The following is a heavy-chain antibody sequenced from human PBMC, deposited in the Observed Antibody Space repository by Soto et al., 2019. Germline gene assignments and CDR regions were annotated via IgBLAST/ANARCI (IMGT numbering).Heavy chain of an antibody. CDR2: IYYSGST. CDR3: ARSRGFDYGDNILFDY. Sequence: PSETLSLTCTVSGGSISSGGYYWSWIRQHPGKGLEWIGYIYYSGSTYYNPSLKSRVTISVDTSKNQFSLKLSSVTAADTAVYYCARSRGFDYGDNILFDYWGQGTLVTVSS. V-gene: IGHV4-31*03. D-gene: IGHD4-17*01. J-gene: IGHJ4*02. CDR1: GGSISSGGYY.